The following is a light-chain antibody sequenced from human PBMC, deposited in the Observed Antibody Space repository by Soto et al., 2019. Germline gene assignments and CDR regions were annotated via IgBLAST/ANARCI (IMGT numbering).Light chain of an antibody. CDR3: QKYNSALT. CDR1: QSISSW. J-gene: IGKJ5*01. Sequence: DIQMTQSPSTLSASVGDRVTITCRASQSISSWLAWYHQKPVKAPNLLIDASSTLQSGVPSRFSGSGSGTDFTLTISRLQPEDVATYYCQKYNSALTFGQGTRLEIK. V-gene: IGKV1-27*01. CDR2: ASS.